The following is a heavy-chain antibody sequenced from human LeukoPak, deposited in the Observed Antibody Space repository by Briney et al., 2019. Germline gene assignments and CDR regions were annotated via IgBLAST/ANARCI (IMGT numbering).Heavy chain of an antibody. J-gene: IGHJ4*01. CDR3: VAILRFPQQLELTYFDY. CDR1: VGSCDDYY. CDR2: IYYTGSA. Sequence: SETLSLTCDVYVGSCDDYYCSWLRQPPGKGLEWIGSIYYTGSAYYNASLESRVTISIDTSKSQFSLGMNYVSAADTAVYYCVAILRFPQQLELTYFDYWGRGTLVTVSS. V-gene: IGHV4-59*04. D-gene: IGHD6-13*01.